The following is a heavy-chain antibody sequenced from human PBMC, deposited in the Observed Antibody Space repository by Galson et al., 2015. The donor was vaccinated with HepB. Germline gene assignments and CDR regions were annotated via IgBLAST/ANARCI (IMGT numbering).Heavy chain of an antibody. Sequence: TLSLTCTVSGASINSPTYHWAWIRQPPGKGLEWIGSINYSGNTYQKPSLKSRVTMSVDTSNNQFSLRLSSVTAADTAVYYCARAFYDILTGKSNLFDIWGQGTMVAVSS. J-gene: IGHJ3*02. V-gene: IGHV4-39*02. CDR3: ARAFYDILTGKSNLFDI. CDR1: GASINSPTYH. D-gene: IGHD3-9*01. CDR2: INYSGNT.